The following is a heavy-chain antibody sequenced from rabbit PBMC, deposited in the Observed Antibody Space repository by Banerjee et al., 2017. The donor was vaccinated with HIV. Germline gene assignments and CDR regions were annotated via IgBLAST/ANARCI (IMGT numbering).Heavy chain of an antibody. CDR1: GFDFSSYH. V-gene: IGHV1S47*01. Sequence: QEQLVESGGGLVQPEGSLTLTCTASGFDFSSYHMGWVRQAPGKGLEWIGNIVPRSGSTYYASWVNGRFTISSDNAQNTVDLQMKSLTAADTATYFCARDLYSGSGGWWLRGQGTLVTVS. CDR3: ARDLYSGSGGWWL. CDR2: IVPRSGST. D-gene: IGHD1-1*01. J-gene: IGHJ3*01.